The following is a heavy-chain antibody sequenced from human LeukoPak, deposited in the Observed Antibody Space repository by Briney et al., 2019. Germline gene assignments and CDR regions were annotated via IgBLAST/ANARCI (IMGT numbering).Heavy chain of an antibody. CDR1: GFTFGDYA. CDR2: IRSKAYGGTT. Sequence: GGSLRLSCTASGFTFGDYAMSWFRQAPGKGLEWVGFIRSKAYGGTTEYAASVKGRFTISRDDSKSIAYLQMNSLKTEDTAVYYCTRDDSGSPQAAFDIWGQGTMVTVSS. J-gene: IGHJ3*02. CDR3: TRDDSGSPQAAFDI. V-gene: IGHV3-49*03. D-gene: IGHD1-26*01.